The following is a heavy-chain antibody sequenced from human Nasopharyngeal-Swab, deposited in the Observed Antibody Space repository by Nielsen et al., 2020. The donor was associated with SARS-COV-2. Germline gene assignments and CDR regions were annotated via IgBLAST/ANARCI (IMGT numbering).Heavy chain of an antibody. CDR3: ARTLRRGAFDI. Sequence: ASVKVSCKSSDYTLTAYNIHWVRQAPGQGLEWMGWINPYSGDTNYAQMFQGRVTMTRDTSISTAYMELSRLRSDDTAVYYCARTLRRGAFDIWGQGTMVTVSS. D-gene: IGHD2-15*01. CDR2: INPYSGDT. V-gene: IGHV1-2*02. CDR1: DYTLTAYN. J-gene: IGHJ3*02.